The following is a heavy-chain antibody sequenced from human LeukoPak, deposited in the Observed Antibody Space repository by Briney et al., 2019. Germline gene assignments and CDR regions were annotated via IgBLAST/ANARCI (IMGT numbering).Heavy chain of an antibody. CDR2: IYSGGST. D-gene: IGHD6-13*01. V-gene: IGHV3-53*01. CDR3: ATPIAAAGIVGPYYGMDV. CDR1: GFTVSSNY. Sequence: PGGSLRLSCAASGFTVSSNYMSWVRQAPGKGLEWVSVIYSGGSTYYADSVKGRFTISRDNSENTLYLQMNSLRAEDTAVYYCATPIAAAGIVGPYYGMDVWGQGTTVTVSS. J-gene: IGHJ6*02.